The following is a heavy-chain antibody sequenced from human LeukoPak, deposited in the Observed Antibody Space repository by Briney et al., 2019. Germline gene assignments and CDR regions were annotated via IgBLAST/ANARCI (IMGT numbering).Heavy chain of an antibody. CDR3: AKDVAAAPYYFDY. J-gene: IGHJ4*02. Sequence: GGSLRLSCAASGFTFSSYSMNWVRQAPGKGLEWVSAISGSGGSTYYADSVKGRFTISRDNSKNTLYLQMNSLRAEDTAVYYCAKDVAAAPYYFDYWGQGTLVTVSS. CDR1: GFTFSSYS. V-gene: IGHV3-23*01. D-gene: IGHD6-13*01. CDR2: ISGSGGST.